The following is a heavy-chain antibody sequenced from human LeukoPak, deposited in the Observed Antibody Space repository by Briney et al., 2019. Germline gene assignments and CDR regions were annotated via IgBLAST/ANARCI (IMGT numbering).Heavy chain of an antibody. J-gene: IGHJ4*02. D-gene: IGHD2-15*01. V-gene: IGHV1-2*02. Sequence: GASVKVSCKASGYTFTGYYMHWVRQAPGQGLEWMGWVNPNSGGTNYAQKFQGRVTMTRDTSISTAYMELSRLRSDDTAVYYCARDLGYCSGGSCVPFDYWGQGTLVTVSS. CDR2: VNPNSGGT. CDR3: ARDLGYCSGGSCVPFDY. CDR1: GYTFTGYY.